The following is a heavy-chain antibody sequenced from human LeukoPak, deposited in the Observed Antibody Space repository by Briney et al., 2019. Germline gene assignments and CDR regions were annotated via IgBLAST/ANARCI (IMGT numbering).Heavy chain of an antibody. V-gene: IGHV3-72*01. J-gene: IGHJ4*02. CDR1: GFTFSDYY. CDR3: ARDLGQQGFDY. CDR2: IRDKAHSYTT. Sequence: GGSLRLSCAASGFTFSDYYMDWVRQAPGKGLEWVGRIRDKAHSYTTEYAASVKGRFTVLRDDSKNSLYLQMNSLKTEDTAIYYCARDLGQQGFDYWGQGTLVTVSS. D-gene: IGHD6-13*01.